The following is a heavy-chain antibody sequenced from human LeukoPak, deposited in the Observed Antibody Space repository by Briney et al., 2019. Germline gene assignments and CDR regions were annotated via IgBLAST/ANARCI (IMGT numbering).Heavy chain of an antibody. CDR2: IGTSGNTI. D-gene: IGHD6-19*01. J-gene: IGHJ4*02. V-gene: IGHV3-48*01. Sequence: GGSLRLSCAASGFTFSGYIVNWVRQAPGKGLEWISFIGTSGNTIYYADSVKGRFTVSRDNAKNSLYLQMNSLRAEDTAVYYCARDQWLDYWGQGTLVTVSS. CDR1: GFTFSGYI. CDR3: ARDQWLDY.